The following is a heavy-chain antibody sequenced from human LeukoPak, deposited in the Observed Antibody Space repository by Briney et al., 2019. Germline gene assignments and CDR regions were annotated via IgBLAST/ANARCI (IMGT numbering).Heavy chain of an antibody. Sequence: GGSLRLSCAASGFTFSSYSMNWVRQAPGKGLEWVSSISSSSSYIYYADSVKGRFTISRDNAKNSLYLQMNSLRAEDTAVYYCARGDSSSFILAFDIWGQGTMVTVSS. V-gene: IGHV3-21*01. J-gene: IGHJ3*02. D-gene: IGHD6-13*01. CDR3: ARGDSSSFILAFDI. CDR2: ISSSSSYI. CDR1: GFTFSSYS.